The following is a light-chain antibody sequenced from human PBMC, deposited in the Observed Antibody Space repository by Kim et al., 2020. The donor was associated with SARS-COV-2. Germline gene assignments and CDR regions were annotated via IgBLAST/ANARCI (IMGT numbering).Light chain of an antibody. CDR2: DVF. CDR3: SSYSTSSTSVL. J-gene: IGLJ2*01. Sequence: QSITIACTGTTSDIGGFDSVSRYQQHPGKAPKLMIYDVFYRPSGVSDRFSGSKSGNTASLTISGLQAEDEADYYCSSYSTSSTSVLFGGGTQLTVL. CDR1: TSDIGGFDS. V-gene: IGLV2-14*03.